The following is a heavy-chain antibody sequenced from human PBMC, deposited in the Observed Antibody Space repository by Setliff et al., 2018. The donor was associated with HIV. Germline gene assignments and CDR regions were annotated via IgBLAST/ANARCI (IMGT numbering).Heavy chain of an antibody. CDR3: VRGGRIADQKSYYYYYMDV. Sequence: GGSLRLSCAASGFTFSSYWMAWVRQAPGKGLEWVATIKEDGSDEYFADSVKGRFTISRDNAKNSLYLQFNSARAEDTAVYYCVRGGRIADQKSYYYYYMDVWGKGTTVTVSS. CDR1: GFTFSSYW. D-gene: IGHD6-13*01. CDR2: IKEDGSDE. J-gene: IGHJ6*03. V-gene: IGHV3-7*03.